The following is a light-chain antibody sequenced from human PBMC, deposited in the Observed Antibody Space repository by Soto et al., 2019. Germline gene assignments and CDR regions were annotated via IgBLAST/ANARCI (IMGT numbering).Light chain of an antibody. CDR3: SSYTSSSTLYV. V-gene: IGLV2-14*01. J-gene: IGLJ1*01. CDR1: SSDVGGYNY. Sequence: QSALTQPASVSGSHGQSITISCTGTSSDVGGYNYVSWYQQHPGKAPKLMIYDVSNRPSGVSNRVSGSKSGNTASLTISGLQAEDEADYYCSSYTSSSTLYVFGTGTKVTVL. CDR2: DVS.